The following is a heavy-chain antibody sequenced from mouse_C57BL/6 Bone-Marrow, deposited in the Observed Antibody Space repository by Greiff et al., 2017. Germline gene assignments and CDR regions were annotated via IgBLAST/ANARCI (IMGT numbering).Heavy chain of an antibody. D-gene: IGHD1-1*01. CDR1: GYTFTSYG. V-gene: IGHV1-81*01. CDR3: ARENYYGSGTY. J-gene: IGHJ3*01. Sequence: LVESGAELARPGASVKLSCKASGYTFTSYGISWVKQRTGQGLEWIGEIYPRSGNTYYNEKFKGKATLTADKSSSTAYMELRSLTSEDSAVYFCARENYYGSGTYWGQGTLVTVSA. CDR2: IYPRSGNT.